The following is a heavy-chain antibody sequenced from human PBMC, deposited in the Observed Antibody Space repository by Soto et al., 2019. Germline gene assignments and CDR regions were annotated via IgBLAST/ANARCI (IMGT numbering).Heavy chain of an antibody. CDR2: IYYSGST. CDR1: GGSISSGGYY. D-gene: IGHD5-12*01. V-gene: IGHV4-31*03. J-gene: IGHJ5*02. Sequence: SETLSLTCTVSGGSISSGGYYWSWIRQHPGKGLEWIGYIYYSGSTYYNPSLKSRVTISVDTSKNQFSLKLSSVTAADTAVYYCSAMGTISWFDPWGQGTLVTVSS. CDR3: SAMGTISWFDP.